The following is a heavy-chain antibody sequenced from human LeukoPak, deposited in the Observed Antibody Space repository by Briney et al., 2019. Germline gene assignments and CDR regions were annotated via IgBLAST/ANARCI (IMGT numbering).Heavy chain of an antibody. CDR3: ARISDCSGGSCYSRNY. CDR2: ITSTSKE. D-gene: IGHD2-15*01. V-gene: IGHV3-21*01. J-gene: IGHJ4*02. Sequence: GGSLRLSCTSSGFLLNTFSMNWVRQAPGKGLEWVSTITSTSKEYYAASVKGRFSISRDDAQNSVYLQMNSLRAEDTAVYYCARISDCSGGSCYSRNYWGQGTLVTVSS. CDR1: GFLLNTFS.